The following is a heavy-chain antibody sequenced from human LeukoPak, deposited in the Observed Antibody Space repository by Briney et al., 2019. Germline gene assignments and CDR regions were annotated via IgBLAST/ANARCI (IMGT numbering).Heavy chain of an antibody. V-gene: IGHV3-9*03. CDR3: AKDSSSWKLTSIDY. D-gene: IGHD6-13*01. Sequence: AGGSLRLSCAVSGLTFRISGMHWVRQAPGKGLEWVSGISWNSGSIGYADSVKGRFTISRDNAKNSLYLQMNSLRAEDMALYYCAKDSSSWKLTSIDYWGQGTLVTVSS. CDR2: ISWNSGSI. J-gene: IGHJ4*02. CDR1: GLTFRISG.